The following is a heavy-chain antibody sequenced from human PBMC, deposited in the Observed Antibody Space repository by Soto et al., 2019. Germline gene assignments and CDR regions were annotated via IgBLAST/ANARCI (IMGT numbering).Heavy chain of an antibody. J-gene: IGHJ4*02. Sequence: QVQVLQSGAEVKKPGASVKVSCKASEYTFTSYTMHWVRQAPGQRLEWMGWINGGNGNTKYSQKFQGRVTITRDTSASTAYMELSSLRSDDTAVYYCAXXXXXLYYFDYWGQGTLVTVSS. CDR1: EYTFTSYT. CDR3: AXXXXXLYYFDY. V-gene: IGHV1-3*01. CDR2: INGGNGNT.